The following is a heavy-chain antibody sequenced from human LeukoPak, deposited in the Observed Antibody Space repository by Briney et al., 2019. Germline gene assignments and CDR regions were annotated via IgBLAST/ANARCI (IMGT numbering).Heavy chain of an antibody. Sequence: GGSLRLSCTASGFTFGDHAMSWFRQAPGKGLEWVGFIRSKAYGGTTEYAASVKGRFTISRDDSKSIAYLQMNSLKTEDTAVYYCTRLHTDIVVVPAAAYDYYYYYGMDVWGQGTTVTVSS. CDR3: TRLHTDIVVVPAAAYDYYYYYGMDV. D-gene: IGHD2-2*01. CDR1: GFTFGDHA. J-gene: IGHJ6*02. CDR2: IRSKAYGGTT. V-gene: IGHV3-49*03.